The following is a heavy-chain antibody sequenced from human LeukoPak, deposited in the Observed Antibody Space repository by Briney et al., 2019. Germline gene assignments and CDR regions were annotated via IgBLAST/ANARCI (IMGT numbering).Heavy chain of an antibody. D-gene: IGHD3-22*01. V-gene: IGHV4-61*02. CDR1: GGSISSGSYY. J-gene: IGHJ4*02. CDR2: IYTSGST. CDR3: ARQYYYDSSGYLGPFDY. Sequence: PSETLSLTCTVSGGSISSGSYYWSWIRQPAGKGLEWIERIYTSGSTNYNPSLKSRVTISVDTSKNQFSLKLSSVTAADTAVYYCARQYYYDSSGYLGPFDYWGQGTLVTVSS.